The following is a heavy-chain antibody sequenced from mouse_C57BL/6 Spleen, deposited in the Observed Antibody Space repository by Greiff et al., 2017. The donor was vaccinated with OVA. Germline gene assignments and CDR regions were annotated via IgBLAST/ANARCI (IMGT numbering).Heavy chain of an antibody. D-gene: IGHD4-1*01. Sequence: EVKVEESGGGLVQPGGSMKLSCAASGFTFSDAWMDWVRQSPEKGLEWVAEIRNKANNHATYYAESVKGRFTISRDDSKSSVYLQMNSLRAEDTGIYYCTTPNWDENWYFDVWGTGTTVTVSS. CDR1: GFTFSDAW. CDR2: IRNKANNHAT. J-gene: IGHJ1*03. V-gene: IGHV6-6*01. CDR3: TTPNWDENWYFDV.